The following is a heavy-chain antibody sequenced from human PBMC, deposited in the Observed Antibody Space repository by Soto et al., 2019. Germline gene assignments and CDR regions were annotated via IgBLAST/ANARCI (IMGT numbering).Heavy chain of an antibody. CDR2: IYYSGNT. CDR3: ARRGYDILTGYYHYYYYYGMDV. V-gene: IGHV4-39*01. J-gene: IGHJ6*02. Sequence: SETLSLTCTVSGGSISSSSYYWGWIRQPPGKGLEWIGSIYYSGNTYYNPSLKSRVTISVDTSKNQFSLKLSSVTAADTAVYYCARRGYDILTGYYHYYYYYGMDVWGQGTTVTVSS. CDR1: GGSISSSSYY. D-gene: IGHD3-9*01.